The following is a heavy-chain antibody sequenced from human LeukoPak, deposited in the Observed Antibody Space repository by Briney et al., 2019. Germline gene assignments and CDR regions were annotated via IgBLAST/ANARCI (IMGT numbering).Heavy chain of an antibody. V-gene: IGHV4-38-2*02. Sequence: SEALSPTCAVSGYSISSGYYWGWIRQPPGKGLEWIGSIYHSGSTYYNPSLKSRVTISVDTSKNQFSLKLSSVTAADTAVYYCARERGYCSSTSCYREGLDYWGQGTLVTVSS. J-gene: IGHJ4*02. CDR3: ARERGYCSSTSCYREGLDY. CDR2: IYHSGST. D-gene: IGHD2-2*01. CDR1: GYSISSGYY.